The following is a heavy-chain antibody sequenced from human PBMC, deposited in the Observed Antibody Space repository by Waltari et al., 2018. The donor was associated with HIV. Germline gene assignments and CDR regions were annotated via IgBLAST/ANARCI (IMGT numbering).Heavy chain of an antibody. Sequence: QVELVQSGAEVQKTGASVKVSCKASVGNFMSYSINWVRQAPGQGLEWVGMVIPMLDKAHYAEKMQGRVTITADKSTNTAYMELRSLRLEDTGVYFCASARETMGVDFEFCGQGTLVTFSS. CDR3: ASARETMGVDFEF. V-gene: IGHV1-69*02. CDR1: VGNFMSYS. D-gene: IGHD3-10*01. CDR2: VIPMLDKA. J-gene: IGHJ4*02.